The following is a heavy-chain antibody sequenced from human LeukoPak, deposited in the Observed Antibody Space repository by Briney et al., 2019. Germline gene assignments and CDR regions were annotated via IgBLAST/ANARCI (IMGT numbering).Heavy chain of an antibody. V-gene: IGHV4-4*07. CDR2: FYTSGST. Sequence: PSETLSLTXTVSGGSISSYYWSWIRQPAGKGLEWIGCFYTSGSTNYNPSLKSRVTMSVDTSKNQFSLKLSSVTAADTAVYYCARVDGYNQVGFDPWGQGTLVTVSS. CDR1: GGSISSYY. D-gene: IGHD5-24*01. J-gene: IGHJ5*02. CDR3: ARVDGYNQVGFDP.